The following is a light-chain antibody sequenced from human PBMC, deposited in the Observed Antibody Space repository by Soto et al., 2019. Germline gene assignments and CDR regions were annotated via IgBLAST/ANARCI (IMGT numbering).Light chain of an antibody. CDR2: GNS. CDR3: QSYDSSLSGSDGV. V-gene: IGLV1-40*01. J-gene: IGLJ3*02. CDR1: SSNIGAGYD. Sequence: QSVLTQPPSVSGAPGQRVTISCTGSSSNIGAGYDVHWYQQLPGTALKLLIYGNSNRPSGVPDRFSGSKSGTSASLAITGLQAEDEADYYCQSYDSSLSGSDGVFGGGTQLTVL.